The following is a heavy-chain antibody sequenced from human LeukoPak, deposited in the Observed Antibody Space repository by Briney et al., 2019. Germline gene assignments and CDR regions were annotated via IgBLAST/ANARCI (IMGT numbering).Heavy chain of an antibody. Sequence: PGRSLRLSCAASGFTFDDYAMHWVRQAPGKGLEWVSGISWNSGSIGYADSVKGRFTISRDNAKNSLYLQMNSLRAEDMALYYCAKDKGRGYCSSTSCYHWYFDLWGRGTLVTVSS. J-gene: IGHJ2*01. D-gene: IGHD2-2*01. V-gene: IGHV3-9*03. CDR2: ISWNSGSI. CDR3: AKDKGRGYCSSTSCYHWYFDL. CDR1: GFTFDDYA.